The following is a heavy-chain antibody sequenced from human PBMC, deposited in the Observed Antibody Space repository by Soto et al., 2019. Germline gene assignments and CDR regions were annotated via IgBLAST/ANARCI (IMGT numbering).Heavy chain of an antibody. J-gene: IGHJ5*02. Sequence: QVQLVQSGAEVKKPGASVKVSCKASGYTFTSYGISWVRQAPGQGLEWMGWISAYNGNTNYAQKLQGRVTMTTDTSTSTVYMELRSLRSDDTAVYYRATESAVAALDPWGQGTLVTVSS. V-gene: IGHV1-18*01. D-gene: IGHD6-19*01. CDR3: ATESAVAALDP. CDR2: ISAYNGNT. CDR1: GYTFTSYG.